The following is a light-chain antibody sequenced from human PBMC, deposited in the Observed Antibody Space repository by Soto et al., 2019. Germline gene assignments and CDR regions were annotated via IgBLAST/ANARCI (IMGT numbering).Light chain of an antibody. CDR1: SSDVGSYNL. J-gene: IGLJ3*02. V-gene: IGLV2-23*01. CDR3: CSYAGSSTWV. CDR2: EGS. Sequence: QSALTQPASVSGSPGQSITISCTGTSSDVGSYNLVSWYQQHPGKAPKLMIYEGSKRPSGVSHRFYGSKSGNTAAPTISGLQAEDEADYYCCSYAGSSTWVFGGGTKLTVL.